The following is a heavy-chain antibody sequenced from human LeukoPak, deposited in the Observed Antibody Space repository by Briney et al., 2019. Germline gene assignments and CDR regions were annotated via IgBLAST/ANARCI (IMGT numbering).Heavy chain of an antibody. CDR2: ISVSGNT. D-gene: IGHD6-13*01. Sequence: GGSLRLSCAASGFTLSSYAMSWVRQAPGKGLEWVSAISVSGNTYHADSVKGRFTISRDNAKNTLYLQMNTLRAEDTAIYYCRSAAGTGDAFDIWGQGTMVTVSS. J-gene: IGHJ3*02. CDR1: GFTLSSYA. CDR3: RSAAGTGDAFDI. V-gene: IGHV3-23*01.